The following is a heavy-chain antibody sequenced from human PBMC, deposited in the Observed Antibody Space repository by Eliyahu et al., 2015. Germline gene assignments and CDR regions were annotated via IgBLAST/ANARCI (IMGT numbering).Heavy chain of an antibody. CDR3: ARDRATVRGYFDL. Sequence: EVQLVESGGGLVQPGGSLRLSCAASGFTVSSNYMGWVRQAPGKGLEWVSVIYSGGSTYYADSVKGRFTISRDNSKITLYLQMNSLRAEDTAVYYCARDRATVRGYFDLWGRGTLVTVSS. CDR2: IYSGGST. J-gene: IGHJ2*01. D-gene: IGHD4-17*01. CDR1: GFTVSSNY. V-gene: IGHV3-66*01.